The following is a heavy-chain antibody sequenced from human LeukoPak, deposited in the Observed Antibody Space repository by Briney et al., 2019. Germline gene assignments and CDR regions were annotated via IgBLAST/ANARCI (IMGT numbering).Heavy chain of an antibody. CDR3: TRSEWFRESQGFDI. J-gene: IGHJ3*02. V-gene: IGHV1-46*01. Sequence: ASVKVSCRASGYTFTSYYMHWVRQAPGQGLEWMGIINPSGGSTSYAQKFQGRVTMTRDTSTSTVYMDLSSLRSEDTAVYYCTRSEWFRESQGFDIWGQGTMVTVSS. CDR1: GYTFTSYY. D-gene: IGHD3-10*01. CDR2: INPSGGST.